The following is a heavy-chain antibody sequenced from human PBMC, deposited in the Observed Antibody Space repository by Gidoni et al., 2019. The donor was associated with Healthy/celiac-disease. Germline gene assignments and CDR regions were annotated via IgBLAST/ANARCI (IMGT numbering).Heavy chain of an antibody. CDR1: GFPFSSYA. J-gene: IGHJ6*02. D-gene: IGHD2-2*01. CDR2: ISGSGGST. Sequence: EVQLLESGGGLVQPGGSLRLSCAASGFPFSSYAMSWVRQAPGKGLEWVSAISGSGGSTYYADSVKGRFTISRDNSKNTLYLQMNSLRAEDTAVYYCAKVRYCSSTSCYVRYYYYYYGMDVRGQGTTVTVSS. V-gene: IGHV3-23*01. CDR3: AKVRYCSSTSCYVRYYYYYYGMDV.